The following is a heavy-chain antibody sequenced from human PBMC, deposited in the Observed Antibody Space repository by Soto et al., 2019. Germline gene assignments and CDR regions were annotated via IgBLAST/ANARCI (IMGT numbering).Heavy chain of an antibody. D-gene: IGHD2-2*03. CDR1: GFTFSSYG. J-gene: IGHJ4*02. CDR2: ISYDGSNK. Sequence: GGSLRLSCAASGFTFSSYGMHWVRQAPGKGLEWVAVISYDGSNKYYADSVKGRFTISRDNSKNTLYLQMNSLRAEDTAVYYCAKELLGYCSSTSCSQVGYWGQGTLVTVSS. V-gene: IGHV3-30*18. CDR3: AKELLGYCSSTSCSQVGY.